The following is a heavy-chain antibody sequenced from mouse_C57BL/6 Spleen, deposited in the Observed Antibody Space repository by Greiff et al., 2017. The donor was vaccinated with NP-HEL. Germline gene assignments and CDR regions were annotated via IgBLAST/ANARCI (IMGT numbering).Heavy chain of an antibody. Sequence: QVHVKQPGAELVKPGASVKLSCKASGYTFTSYWMQWVKQRPGQGLEWIGEIDPSDSYTNYNQKFKGKATLTVDTSSSTAYMQLSSLTSEDSAVYYCARRRIYDGFPYYAMDYWGQGTSVTVSS. V-gene: IGHV1-50*01. J-gene: IGHJ4*01. D-gene: IGHD2-3*01. CDR1: GYTFTSYW. CDR3: ARRRIYDGFPYYAMDY. CDR2: IDPSDSYT.